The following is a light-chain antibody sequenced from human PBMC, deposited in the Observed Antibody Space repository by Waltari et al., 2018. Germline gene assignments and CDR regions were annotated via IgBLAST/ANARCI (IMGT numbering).Light chain of an antibody. CDR1: QSVSSSY. Sequence: EIVLTQSPGTLSLSPGERATLSCRASQSVSSSYLAWYQQQPGPAPRFLIHGASNRATGIPDRFSGSGSGTDFTLTISRLEPEDFAVYYCQQYGSSPWTFGQGTKVEIK. V-gene: IGKV3-20*01. J-gene: IGKJ1*01. CDR3: QQYGSSPWT. CDR2: GAS.